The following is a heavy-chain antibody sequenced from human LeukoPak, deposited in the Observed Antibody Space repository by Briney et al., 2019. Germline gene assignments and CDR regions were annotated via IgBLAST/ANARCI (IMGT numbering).Heavy chain of an antibody. J-gene: IGHJ4*02. CDR2: IILIFGTA. D-gene: IGHD4-17*01. CDR1: GGTFTSYA. V-gene: IGHV1-69*13. CDR3: ARDYGDWPIAWD. Sequence: SVKVSCKASGGTFTSYAISCVRQAPGQGLEWMGGIILIFGTANYAQKFQGRVTITADESTSTAYMELSSLRSEDTAVYYCARDYGDWPIAWDWGQGTLVTVSS.